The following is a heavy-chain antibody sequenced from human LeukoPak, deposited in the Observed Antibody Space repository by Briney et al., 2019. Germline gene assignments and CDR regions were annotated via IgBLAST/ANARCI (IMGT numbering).Heavy chain of an antibody. CDR1: GYTFTTYD. CDR2: MNPNGGNT. CDR3: AMAPPTNCFDP. Sequence: ASGRVSCKASGYTFTTYDINWVGQATGHGREWRGGMNPNGGNTGNAQTFQGRVTMTSNTSISTAYMELNSLRSEDTAVYYCAMAPPTNCFDPWGQGTLVTVSS. J-gene: IGHJ5*02. V-gene: IGHV1-8*01.